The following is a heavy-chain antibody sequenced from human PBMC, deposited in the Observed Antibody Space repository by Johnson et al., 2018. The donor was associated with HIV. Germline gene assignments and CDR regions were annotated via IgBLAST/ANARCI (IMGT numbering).Heavy chain of an antibody. CDR2: ISYDGSNK. V-gene: IGHV3-30*18. CDR1: GFTFYSYG. Sequence: QVQLVESGGGVVQPGRSLRLSCAASGFTFYSYGMHWVRQAPGNGLEWVAVISYDGSNKYYADSLKGRFTISRDNSKNTLYLQMNSLRAEDTAVYYCAKDRGYGGNLDAFDIWGQGTMVTVSS. J-gene: IGHJ3*02. D-gene: IGHD4-23*01. CDR3: AKDRGYGGNLDAFDI.